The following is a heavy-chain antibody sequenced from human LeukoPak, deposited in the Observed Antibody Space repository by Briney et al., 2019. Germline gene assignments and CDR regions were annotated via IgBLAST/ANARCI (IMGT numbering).Heavy chain of an antibody. V-gene: IGHV1-18*01. D-gene: IGHD5-24*01. CDR2: ISAYNGNT. CDR1: GYTFTRYG. Sequence: GASVKVSCKASGYTFTRYGISWVRPAPGQGLEWMGWISAYNGNTNYAQKLQGRVTMTTDTSTSTAYMELRSLRSDDTAVYYCAREEAMGDAFDIWGQGTMVTVSS. CDR3: AREEAMGDAFDI. J-gene: IGHJ3*02.